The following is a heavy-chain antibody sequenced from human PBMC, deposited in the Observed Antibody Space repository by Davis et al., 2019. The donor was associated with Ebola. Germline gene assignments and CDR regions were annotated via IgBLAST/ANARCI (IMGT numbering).Heavy chain of an antibody. CDR3: AREGGRDFDWFIDY. J-gene: IGHJ4*02. Sequence: ASVKVSCKASGGTFSSYAISWVRQAPGHGLEWMGIINPSGGSTSYAQKFQGRVTMTRDTSTSTVYMELSSLRSEDTAVYYCAREGGRDFDWFIDYWGQGTLVTVSS. V-gene: IGHV1-46*01. CDR1: GGTFSSYA. D-gene: IGHD3-9*01. CDR2: INPSGGST.